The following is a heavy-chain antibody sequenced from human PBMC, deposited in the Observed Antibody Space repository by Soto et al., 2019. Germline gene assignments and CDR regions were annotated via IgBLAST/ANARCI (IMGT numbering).Heavy chain of an antibody. CDR2: ISYDGSNK. CDR1: GFTFSNYG. D-gene: IGHD6-19*01. Sequence: QVQLVESGGGVVQPGRSLRLSCAASGFTFSNYGMHWVRQAPGKGLEWVAVISYDGSNKYYADSVKGRFTISRDNSKNTLYLQMNGLRAEDTAVYYCAKDLAVAYDYWGQGTLVTVSS. J-gene: IGHJ4*02. V-gene: IGHV3-30*18. CDR3: AKDLAVAYDY.